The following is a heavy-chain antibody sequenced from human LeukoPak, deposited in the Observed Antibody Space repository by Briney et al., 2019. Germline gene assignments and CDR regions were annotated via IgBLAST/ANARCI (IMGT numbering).Heavy chain of an antibody. J-gene: IGHJ6*02. Sequence: GGSLRLSCAASGFTFSSYGMHWVRQAPGKGLEWVAVIWYDGSNKYYADSVKGRFTISRDNSKNTLYLQMNSLRAEDTAVYYCARDVTSSGYYYYYYGMGVWGQGTTVTVSS. CDR2: IWYDGSNK. CDR3: ARDVTSSGYYYYYYGMGV. D-gene: IGHD3-22*01. CDR1: GFTFSSYG. V-gene: IGHV3-33*01.